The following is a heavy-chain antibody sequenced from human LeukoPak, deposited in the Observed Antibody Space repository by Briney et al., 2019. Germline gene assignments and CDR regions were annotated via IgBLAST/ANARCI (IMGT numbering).Heavy chain of an antibody. J-gene: IGHJ6*02. D-gene: IGHD2-2*03. Sequence: GSLRLSCAASGFTFSSYAMSWVRQAPGKGLEWVSAISGSGGSTYYADSVKGRFTISRDNSKNTLYLQMNSLRVEDTAVYYCAKVPWIDYYYGMDVWGQGTTVTVAS. CDR3: AKVPWIDYYYGMDV. CDR2: ISGSGGST. V-gene: IGHV3-23*01. CDR1: GFTFSSYA.